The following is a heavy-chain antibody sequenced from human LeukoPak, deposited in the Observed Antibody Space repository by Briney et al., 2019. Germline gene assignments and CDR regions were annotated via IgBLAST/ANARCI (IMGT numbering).Heavy chain of an antibody. CDR3: ARGRVQDFWSGYFIYYYYGMDV. CDR2: INHSGST. Sequence: SETLSLTCAVYGGSFSGYYWSWIRQPPGKGLEWIGEINHSGSTNYNPSLKSRVTISVDTSKNQFSLKLSSVTAADTAVYYCARGRVQDFWSGYFIYYYYGMDVWGQGTTVTVSS. J-gene: IGHJ6*02. D-gene: IGHD3-3*01. CDR1: GGSFSGYY. V-gene: IGHV4-34*01.